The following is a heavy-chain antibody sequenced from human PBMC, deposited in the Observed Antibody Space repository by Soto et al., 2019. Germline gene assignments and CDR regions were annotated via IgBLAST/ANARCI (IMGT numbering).Heavy chain of an antibody. CDR3: AKEYCDSSRCFLPDY. Sequence: ASVKVSCKASGYTFTTFGISWVRQAPGQGFEWMGWIDPKNGNTKDAQKFQGRVTMTTDTSTSTAYMELRSLRSDDTAVYYCAKEYCDSSRCFLPDYWGQGALVTVSS. D-gene: IGHD2-2*01. J-gene: IGHJ4*02. CDR2: IDPKNGNT. V-gene: IGHV1-18*01. CDR1: GYTFTTFG.